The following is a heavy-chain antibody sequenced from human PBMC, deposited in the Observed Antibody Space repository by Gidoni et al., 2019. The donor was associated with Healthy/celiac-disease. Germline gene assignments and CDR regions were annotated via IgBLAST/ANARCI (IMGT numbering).Heavy chain of an antibody. V-gene: IGHV4-34*01. D-gene: IGHD2-21*02. Sequence: QVQLQQWGAGLLKPSETLSLTCAVYGGSFSGYYWSWIRQPPGKGLEWIGEINHRGSTNYTPSLKSRVTISVDTSKNQFSLKLSSVTAADTAVYYCARVFFVFGVVVTAMFDYWGQGTLVTVSS. CDR1: GGSFSGYY. CDR3: ARVFFVFGVVVTAMFDY. CDR2: INHRGST. J-gene: IGHJ4*02.